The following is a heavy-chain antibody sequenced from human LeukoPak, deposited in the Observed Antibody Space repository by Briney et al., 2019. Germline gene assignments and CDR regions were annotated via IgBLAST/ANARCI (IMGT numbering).Heavy chain of an antibody. V-gene: IGHV4-34*01. Sequence: SETLSLTCAVYGGSFSGYYWSWIRQPPGKGLEWIGEINHSGSTNYNPSLKSRVTISVDTSKNQFSLKLSSVTAADTAVYYCARGVIRSYGPEGYFDYWGQGTLSPSPQ. CDR3: ARGVIRSYGPEGYFDY. J-gene: IGHJ4*02. CDR1: GGSFSGYY. CDR2: INHSGST. D-gene: IGHD3-16*02.